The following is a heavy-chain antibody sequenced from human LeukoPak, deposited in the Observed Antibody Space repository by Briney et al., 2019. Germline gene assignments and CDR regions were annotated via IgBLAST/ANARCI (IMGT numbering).Heavy chain of an antibody. D-gene: IGHD2-2*01. J-gene: IGHJ4*02. CDR3: ARQYDIVVVPAAFAY. CDR2: IYPGDSDT. V-gene: IGHV5-51*01. Sequence: GESLKISCKGSGYSFTSYWIGWVRQMPGKGLEWMGIIYPGDSDTRYSPSFQGQVTISADKSISTAYLQWSSLKASDTAMYYCARQYDIVVVPAAFAYWGQGTLVTVSS. CDR1: GYSFTSYW.